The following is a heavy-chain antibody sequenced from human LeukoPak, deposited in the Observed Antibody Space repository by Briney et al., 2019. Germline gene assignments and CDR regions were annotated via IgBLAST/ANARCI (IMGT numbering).Heavy chain of an antibody. CDR1: GGSFSGYY. V-gene: IGHV4-34*01. J-gene: IGHJ6*02. CDR2: INHSGST. CDR3: ARDHQQRAAGTSMWDYYYGMDV. Sequence: SETLSLTCAVYGGSFSGYYWSWIRQPPGKGLEWIGEINHSGSTNYNPSLKSRVTISVDTSKNQFSLKLSSVTAADTAVYYCARDHQQRAAGTSMWDYYYGMDVWGQGTTVTVSS. D-gene: IGHD6-13*01.